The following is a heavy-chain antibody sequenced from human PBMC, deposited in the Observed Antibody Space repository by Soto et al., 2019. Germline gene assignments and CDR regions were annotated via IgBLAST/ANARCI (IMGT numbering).Heavy chain of an antibody. Sequence: SVKVSCKASGGTFSSYAISWVRQAPGQGLEWMGGIIPIFGTANYAQKFQGRVTITADESTSTAYMELSSLRSEDTAVYYCARDNHGVSSWYDSPTNWFDPWGQGTLVTVSS. D-gene: IGHD6-13*01. CDR2: IIPIFGTA. J-gene: IGHJ5*02. CDR1: GGTFSSYA. CDR3: ARDNHGVSSWYDSPTNWFDP. V-gene: IGHV1-69*13.